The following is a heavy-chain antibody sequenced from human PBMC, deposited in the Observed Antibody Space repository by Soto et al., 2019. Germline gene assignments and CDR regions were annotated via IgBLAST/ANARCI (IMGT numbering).Heavy chain of an antibody. CDR3: ARKFYVFWSGYYSSFNYYYYGMDV. J-gene: IGHJ6*02. V-gene: IGHV1-8*02. Sequence: ASVKVSCKASGYTFTGYYMHWVRQAPGQGLEWMGWINPNSGNTGYAQKFQGRVTMTRNTSISTAYMELSSLRSEDTAVYYCARKFYVFWSGYYSSFNYYYYGMDVWGQGTTVTVSS. D-gene: IGHD3-3*01. CDR2: INPNSGNT. CDR1: GYTFTGYY.